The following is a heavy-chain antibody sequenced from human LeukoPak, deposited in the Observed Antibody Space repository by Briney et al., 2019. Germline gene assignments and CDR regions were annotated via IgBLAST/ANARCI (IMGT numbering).Heavy chain of an antibody. D-gene: IGHD3-9*01. V-gene: IGHV1-69*13. J-gene: IGHJ4*02. CDR1: GGTFISYA. CDR3: ARGAYYDILTGYMSLDY. CDR2: IIPIFGTA. Sequence: SVKVSCKASGGTFISYAISWVRQAPGQGLEWMGGIIPIFGTANYAQKFQGRVTITADESTSTAYMELSSLRSEDTAVYYCARGAYYDILTGYMSLDYWGQGTLVTVSS.